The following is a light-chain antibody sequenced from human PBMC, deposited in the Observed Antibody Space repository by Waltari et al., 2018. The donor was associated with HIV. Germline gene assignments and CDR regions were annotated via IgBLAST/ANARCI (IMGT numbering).Light chain of an antibody. CDR1: RSHIGNDY. V-gene: IGLV1-47*01. CDR3: ATWDDSLSGVV. Sequence: QSVLTQPPSASATPGQRVTIPCSGHRSHIGNDYVYWYQQLPSATPKVLIFRNNRRPSGVPDRFSGAKSGTSASLAISGLRSEDEADYYCATWDDSLSGVVFGGGTKLTVL. J-gene: IGLJ2*01. CDR2: RNN.